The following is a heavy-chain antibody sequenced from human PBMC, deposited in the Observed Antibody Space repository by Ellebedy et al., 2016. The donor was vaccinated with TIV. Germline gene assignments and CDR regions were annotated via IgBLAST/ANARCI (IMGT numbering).Heavy chain of an antibody. J-gene: IGHJ3*02. CDR3: ATCSGGSCYSDAFDI. Sequence: PGGSLRLSCAASGFTLSSYIMHWVRQAPGKGLEWVALISYDGSNKYYADSVKGRFTISRDSSKNTLYLQMNSLRAEDTAVYYCATCSGGSCYSDAFDIWGQGTMVTVSS. CDR1: GFTLSSYI. V-gene: IGHV3-30*04. D-gene: IGHD2-15*01. CDR2: ISYDGSNK.